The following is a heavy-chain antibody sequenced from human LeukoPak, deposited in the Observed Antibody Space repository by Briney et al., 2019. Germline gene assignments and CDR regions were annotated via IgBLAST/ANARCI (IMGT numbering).Heavy chain of an antibody. CDR1: GFTFSSYA. CDR3: ARDLGDYGDYPLDY. J-gene: IGHJ4*02. D-gene: IGHD4-17*01. V-gene: IGHV3-30*04. CDR2: ISYDGSNK. Sequence: GGSLRLSCAASGFTFSSYAMHWVRQAPGKGLEWVAVISYDGSNKYYADSVKGRFTISRDNSKNTLYLQMNSLRAEDTAVYYCARDLGDYGDYPLDYWGQGTLVTVSS.